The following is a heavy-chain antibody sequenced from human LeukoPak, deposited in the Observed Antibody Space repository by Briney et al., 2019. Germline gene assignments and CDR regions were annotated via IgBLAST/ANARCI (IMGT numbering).Heavy chain of an antibody. CDR2: ISAYNGNT. Sequence: GASVKVSCKASGYTFTSYGISWVRQAPGQGLEWMGWISAYNGNTNYAQKLQGRVTMTTDRSTSTAYMELRSLRSDDTAVYYCARDLVVYCSSTSCYPHYYYGMDVWGQGTTVTVSS. V-gene: IGHV1-18*01. CDR1: GYTFTSYG. D-gene: IGHD2-2*01. J-gene: IGHJ6*02. CDR3: ARDLVVYCSSTSCYPHYYYGMDV.